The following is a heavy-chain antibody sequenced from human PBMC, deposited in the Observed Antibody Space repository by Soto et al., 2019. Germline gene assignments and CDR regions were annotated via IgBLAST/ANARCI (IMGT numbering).Heavy chain of an antibody. CDR2: ISWNSGSI. V-gene: IGHV3-9*01. Sequence: GGSLRLSCAASGFTFDDYAMHWVRQAPGKGLEWVSGISWNSGSIGYADSVKGRFTISRDNAKNSLYLQMNSLRAEDTALYYCAKDLRPRGEAARIYLFDYWGQGTLVTVSS. CDR3: AKDLRPRGEAARIYLFDY. D-gene: IGHD6-6*01. J-gene: IGHJ4*02. CDR1: GFTFDDYA.